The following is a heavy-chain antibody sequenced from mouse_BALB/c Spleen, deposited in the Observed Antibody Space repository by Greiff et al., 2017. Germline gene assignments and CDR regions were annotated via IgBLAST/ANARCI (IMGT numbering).Heavy chain of an antibody. Sequence: QVQLKQSGPQLVRPGASVKISCKASGYSFTSYWMHWVKQRPGQGLEWIGMIDPSDSETRLNQKFKDKATLTVDKSSSTAYMQLSSPTSEDSAVYYCARMDYGRSYFDYWGQGTTLTVSS. V-gene: IGHV1S126*01. CDR2: IDPSDSET. J-gene: IGHJ2*01. CDR1: GYSFTSYW. CDR3: ARMDYGRSYFDY. D-gene: IGHD1-1*01.